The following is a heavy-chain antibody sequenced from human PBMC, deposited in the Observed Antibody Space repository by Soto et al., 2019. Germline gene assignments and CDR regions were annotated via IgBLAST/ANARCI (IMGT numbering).Heavy chain of an antibody. V-gene: IGHV1-69*01. CDR2: IIPIFCTT. CDR3: ARSYGSGTYGSLDP. CDR1: GGTFSSYA. Sequence: QIQLVQSGAEVKKPGSSVKISCKASGGTFSSYAINWVRQAPGQGLEWMGGIIPIFCTTNYAQKFQGRVTVTADDSTTTAYMVLNSLRSEDTDMYYCARSYGSGTYGSLDPWGQGTLVTVSS. J-gene: IGHJ5*02. D-gene: IGHD3-10*01.